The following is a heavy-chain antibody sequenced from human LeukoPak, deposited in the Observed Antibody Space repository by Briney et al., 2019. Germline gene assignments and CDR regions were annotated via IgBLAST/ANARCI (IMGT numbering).Heavy chain of an antibody. V-gene: IGHV3-11*01. CDR3: ASNRYSGSYYTFDSFDY. CDR1: GFTFSDYY. D-gene: IGHD1-26*01. Sequence: GGSLRLSCAASGFTFSDYYMSWIRQAPGKGLEGVSYISSSGSTIYYADSVKGRFTISRDNAKNSLYLQMNSLRAEDTAVYYCASNRYSGSYYTFDSFDYWGQGTLVTVSS. CDR2: ISSSGSTI. J-gene: IGHJ4*02.